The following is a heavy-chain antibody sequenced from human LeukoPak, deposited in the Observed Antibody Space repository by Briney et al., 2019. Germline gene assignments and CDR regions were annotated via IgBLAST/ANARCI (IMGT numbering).Heavy chain of an antibody. CDR1: GGTFSSYA. CDR3: ARTAAGPLGY. Sequence: ASVKVSCKASGGTFSSYAISWVRQAPGQGLEWMGIINPSGGSTSYAQKFQGRVTMTRDTSTSTVYMELSSLRSEDTAVYYCARTAAGPLGYWGQGTLVTVSS. D-gene: IGHD6-19*01. CDR2: INPSGGST. V-gene: IGHV1-46*03. J-gene: IGHJ4*02.